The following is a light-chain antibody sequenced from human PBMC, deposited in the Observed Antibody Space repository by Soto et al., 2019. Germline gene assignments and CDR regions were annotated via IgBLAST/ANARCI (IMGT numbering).Light chain of an antibody. Sequence: IGLTQSPGTLSVSPGERATLSCRASQSVSSSYLAWYQQKPGQAPRLLIYGASSRATGIPDRFSGSGSGTDFTLTISRLEPEDFAVYYCQQYGSSPNTFGQGTRLEIK. CDR3: QQYGSSPNT. J-gene: IGKJ5*01. CDR2: GAS. CDR1: QSVSSSY. V-gene: IGKV3-20*01.